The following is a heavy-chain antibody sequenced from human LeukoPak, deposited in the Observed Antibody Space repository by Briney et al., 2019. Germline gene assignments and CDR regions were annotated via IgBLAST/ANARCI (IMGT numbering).Heavy chain of an antibody. J-gene: IGHJ1*01. CDR2: ISGGGGST. CDR1: GFTFSSYA. Sequence: GGSLRLSCAASGFTFSSYAMSWVRQAPGKGLEWVSAISGGGGSTYYADSVKGRFTISRDNSKNTLYLQMNSLRAEDTAVYYCAKERDYGDEPNEYFQHWGQGTLVTVSS. V-gene: IGHV3-23*01. D-gene: IGHD4-17*01. CDR3: AKERDYGDEPNEYFQH.